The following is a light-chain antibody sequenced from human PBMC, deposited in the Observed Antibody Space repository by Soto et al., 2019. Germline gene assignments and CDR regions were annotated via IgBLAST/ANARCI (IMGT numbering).Light chain of an antibody. Sequence: DIVMTQSPDSLAVSLGERATINCKSSQSVFYTSNNKNYLAWYQQKPGQPPKLLTYWAFIRESGVPDRFSGSGSGTDFTLTISSLQAEDVAVYYCQQYYDTPLTFGGGTKVEI. V-gene: IGKV4-1*01. J-gene: IGKJ4*01. CDR1: QSVFYTSNNKNY. CDR2: WAF. CDR3: QQYYDTPLT.